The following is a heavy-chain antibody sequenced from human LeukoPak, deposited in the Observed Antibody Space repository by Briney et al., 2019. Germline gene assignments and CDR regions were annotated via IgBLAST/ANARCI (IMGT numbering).Heavy chain of an antibody. CDR3: ARSRAFNSGAFDP. CDR1: GASVSSASY. Sequence: PSETLSLTCTVSGASVSSASYWSWIRQPPGKGVEWIAHIYNGVNTNYNPSLKSRVTIPVDTSKNQFSLRLNSVTAADTAVYYCARSRAFNSGAFDPWGQGSLVTVSS. CDR2: IYNGVNT. D-gene: IGHD1-26*01. J-gene: IGHJ5*02. V-gene: IGHV4-61*01.